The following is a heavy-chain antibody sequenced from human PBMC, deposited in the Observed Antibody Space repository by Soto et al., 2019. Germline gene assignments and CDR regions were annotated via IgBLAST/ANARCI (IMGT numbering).Heavy chain of an antibody. Sequence: GGSLRLSCAASGFTFDDCAMHWVRQAPGKGLEWVSGISWNSGSIGYADSVKGRFTISRDNAKNSLYLQMNSLRAEDTAVYYCARDPWAADYWGQGTLVTVSS. V-gene: IGHV3-9*01. CDR2: ISWNSGSI. J-gene: IGHJ4*02. CDR3: ARDPWAADY. CDR1: GFTFDDCA. D-gene: IGHD3-16*01.